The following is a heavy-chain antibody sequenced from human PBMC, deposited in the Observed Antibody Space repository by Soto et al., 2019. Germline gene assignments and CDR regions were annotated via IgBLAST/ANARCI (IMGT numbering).Heavy chain of an antibody. V-gene: IGHV3-48*03. CDR2: ISSSGISR. CDR1: GFSFSRFE. J-gene: IGHJ4*02. CDR3: VRESGAGILDY. Sequence: EVQLVESGGGLVQPGGSLRLSCAASGFSFSRFEMNWVRQAPGQGLEWVSHISSSGISRYYADSLKGQFTISRDNAKNSLYLQMNSLRAEDTAVYYCVRESGAGILDYWGQGTLVPVSS. D-gene: IGHD6-13*01.